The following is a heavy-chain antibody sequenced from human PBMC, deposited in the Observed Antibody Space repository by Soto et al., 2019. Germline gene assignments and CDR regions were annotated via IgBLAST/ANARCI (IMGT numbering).Heavy chain of an antibody. V-gene: IGHV4-39*02. CDR3: GRRHGYSYGSKIDS. D-gene: IGHD5-18*01. Sequence: SETLSLTCTVSGGSISSDDYSWDWIRQPPGKGLEWIGSIYYSGSTYYNPSLRSRVTISVDTSKNHFSLKLSSVTAADTSVYYCGRRHGYSYGSKIDSWGEGTLFTVSS. J-gene: IGHJ4*02. CDR1: GGSISSDDYS. CDR2: IYYSGST.